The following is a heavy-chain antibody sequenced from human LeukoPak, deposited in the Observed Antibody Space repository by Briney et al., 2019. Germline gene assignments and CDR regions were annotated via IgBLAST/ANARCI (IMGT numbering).Heavy chain of an antibody. Sequence: HPGGSLRLSCEASGFIFSSCWMNWLRQAPGKGPECVASINEDGSEENYVDSVKGRFTISRDNAKNSLYLQMNSLRAEDAALYYCARYPRTATIANTAFDSWGQGTLVTVSS. CDR3: ARYPRTATIANTAFDS. V-gene: IGHV3-7*01. J-gene: IGHJ4*02. D-gene: IGHD2-21*02. CDR1: GFIFSSCW. CDR2: INEDGSEE.